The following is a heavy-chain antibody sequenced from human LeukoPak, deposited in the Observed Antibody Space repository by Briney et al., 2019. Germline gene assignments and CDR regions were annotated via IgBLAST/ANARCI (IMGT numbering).Heavy chain of an antibody. J-gene: IGHJ4*02. V-gene: IGHV4-30-2*01. Sequence: SETLSLTCTVSGGSISSGGYYWSWIREPPGKGLEGIGYIYHSGSSYYNPSLKSRVTISVDRSKNQFSLKLSSVTAADTAVYYCARGAYSIAAAGDYWGQGTLVTVSS. CDR1: GGSISSGGYY. CDR2: IYHSGSS. CDR3: ARGAYSIAAAGDY. D-gene: IGHD6-13*01.